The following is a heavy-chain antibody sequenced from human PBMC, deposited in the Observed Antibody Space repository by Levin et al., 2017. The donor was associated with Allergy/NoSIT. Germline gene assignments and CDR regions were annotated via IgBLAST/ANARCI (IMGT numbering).Heavy chain of an antibody. Sequence: PGGSLRLSCAASFFLLLPPFLLFFLPSPLKGLEWVSVIYSGGSTYYGNSVKGRFTSSRDNSKNTVYLQMNSLRAEDTAVYYCARAVGPNDPFDYWGQGILVTVSS. V-gene: IGHV3-53*01. CDR3: ARAVGPNDPFDY. CDR1: FFLLLPPF. J-gene: IGHJ4*02. D-gene: IGHD1-1*01. CDR2: IYSGGST.